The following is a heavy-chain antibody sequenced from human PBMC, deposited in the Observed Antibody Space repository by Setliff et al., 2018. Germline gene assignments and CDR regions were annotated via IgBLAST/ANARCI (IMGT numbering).Heavy chain of an antibody. J-gene: IGHJ6*03. CDR1: GGTFSSYV. D-gene: IGHD3-10*01. V-gene: IGHV1-69*13. CDR2: IIPMFGT. CDR3: AGGQLLVRKYYYYMDV. Sequence: GASVKVSCKASGGTFSSYVISWVREAPGQGLEWMGGIIPMFGTNYAQKFQGRVTITADESTSTAYMELSSLGSEDTAVYYCAGGQLLVRKYYYYMDVWGKGTTVTVSS.